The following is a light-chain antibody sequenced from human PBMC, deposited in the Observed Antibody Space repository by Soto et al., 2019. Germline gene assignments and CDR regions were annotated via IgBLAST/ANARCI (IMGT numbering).Light chain of an antibody. CDR3: SSYTSSSSYV. CDR1: SSDIGAYNY. V-gene: IGLV2-14*03. CDR2: DVT. Sequence: QSALTQPASVSGSPGQSITISCTGTSSDIGAYNYVSWYQQHPGKAPKLMIYDVTNRPSGVSNRFSGSKSGNTASLTISGLRAEDEDDYYCSSYTSSSSYVFGTGTKVTVL. J-gene: IGLJ1*01.